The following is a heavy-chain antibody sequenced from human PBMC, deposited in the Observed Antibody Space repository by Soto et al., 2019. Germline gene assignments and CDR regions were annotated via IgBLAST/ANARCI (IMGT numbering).Heavy chain of an antibody. J-gene: IGHJ6*02. D-gene: IGHD2-2*01. CDR2: IDPSDSYT. CDR1: GYSFTSYW. Sequence: PGESLKISCKGSGYSFTSYWISWVRQMPGKGLEWMGRIDPSDSYTNYSPSFQGHVTISADKSISTAYLQWSSLKASDTAMYYCARQSGRDIVVVPAAGAGYYYYGMDVWGQGTTVTVSS. CDR3: ARQSGRDIVVVPAAGAGYYYYGMDV. V-gene: IGHV5-10-1*01.